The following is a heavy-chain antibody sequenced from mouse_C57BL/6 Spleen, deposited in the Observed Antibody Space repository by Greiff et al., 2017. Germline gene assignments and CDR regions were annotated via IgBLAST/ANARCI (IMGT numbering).Heavy chain of an antibody. CDR3: ARDGDYCGSSYYFDY. J-gene: IGHJ2*01. D-gene: IGHD1-1*01. CDR1: GFTFSSYA. V-gene: IGHV5-4*01. Sequence: EVQRVESGGGLVKPGGSLTLSCAASGFTFSSYAMPWVRQTPENRLEWVATISDGGSYTYYPDTVKGRFTISRDHTKNNLYLQMSHLKSEDTAMYYCARDGDYCGSSYYFDYWGQGTTLTVSS. CDR2: ISDGGSYT.